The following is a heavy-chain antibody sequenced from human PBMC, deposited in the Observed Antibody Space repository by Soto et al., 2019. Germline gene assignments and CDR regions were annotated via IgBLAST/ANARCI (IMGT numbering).Heavy chain of an antibody. CDR3: AREFDVLLWFGELYPDAFDI. V-gene: IGHV3-48*02. CDR1: GFTFSSYS. Sequence: GGSLRLSCAASGFTFSSYSMNWVRQAPGKGLEWVSYISSSSSTIYYADSVKGRFSISRDNAKNSLYLQMNSLRDEDTAVYYCAREFDVLLWFGELYPDAFDIWGQGTMVTVSS. D-gene: IGHD3-10*01. CDR2: ISSSSSTI. J-gene: IGHJ3*02.